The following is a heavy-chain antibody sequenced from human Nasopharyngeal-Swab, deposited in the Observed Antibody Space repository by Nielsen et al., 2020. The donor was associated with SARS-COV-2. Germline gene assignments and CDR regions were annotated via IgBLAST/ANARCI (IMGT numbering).Heavy chain of an antibody. D-gene: IGHD6-19*01. CDR2: ISSSSSYI. CDR3: ADISYSSIDY. CDR1: GFTFSSYS. V-gene: IGHV3-21*01. Sequence: GESLKISCAASGFTFSSYSMNWVRQAPGKGLEWVSSISSSSSYIYYADSMKGRFTISRDNAKNSLYLQMSSLRAEDTAVYYCADISYSSIDYWGQGTLVTVSS. J-gene: IGHJ4*02.